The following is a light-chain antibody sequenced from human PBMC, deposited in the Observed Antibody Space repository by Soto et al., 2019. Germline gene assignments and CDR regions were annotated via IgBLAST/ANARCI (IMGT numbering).Light chain of an antibody. J-gene: IGKJ5*01. V-gene: IGKV3-20*01. CDR3: QQYGSSST. CDR1: ESVGSS. CDR2: GAS. Sequence: EIVMTQSTATLSVSPVERATLSCRASESVGSSLAWYQQKPGQAPRLLIYGASSRVTGIPDRFSGSGSGTDFTLTISRLEPEDFAVYYSQQYGSSSTFGQGTRLEIK.